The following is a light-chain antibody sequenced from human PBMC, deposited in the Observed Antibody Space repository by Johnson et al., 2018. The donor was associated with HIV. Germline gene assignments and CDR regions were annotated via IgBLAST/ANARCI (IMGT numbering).Light chain of an antibody. CDR1: SSNIGNNY. V-gene: IGLV1-51*02. Sequence: QSVLTQPPSVSAAPVQKVTISCSGSSSNIGNNYVSWYQQLPGTAPKLLIYETNKRPSGIPDRFSASKSGTSATLAITGLQTGDEADYYCGTWDSSLSVYVFGTGTKVTVL. CDR2: ETN. J-gene: IGLJ1*01. CDR3: GTWDSSLSVYV.